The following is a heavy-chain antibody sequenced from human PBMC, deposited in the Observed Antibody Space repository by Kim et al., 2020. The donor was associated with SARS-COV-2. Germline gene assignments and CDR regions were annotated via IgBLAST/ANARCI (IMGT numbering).Heavy chain of an antibody. CDR1: GGSISSYY. D-gene: IGHD2-2*01. CDR3: ARDLVGVSVVVPAAGAYYMDV. J-gene: IGHJ6*03. V-gene: IGHV4-4*07. Sequence: SETLSLTCTVSGGSISSYYWSWIRQPAGKGLEWIGRIYTSGSTNYNPSLKSRVTMSVDTSKNQFSLKLSSVTAADTAVYYCARDLVGVSVVVPAAGAYYMDVWGKGTTVTVSS. CDR2: IYTSGST.